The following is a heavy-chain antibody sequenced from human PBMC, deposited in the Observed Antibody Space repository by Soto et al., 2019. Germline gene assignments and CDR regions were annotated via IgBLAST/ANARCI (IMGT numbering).Heavy chain of an antibody. D-gene: IGHD3-3*01. CDR3: AREEYDFWSAYVSSFDY. CDR1: GFTFSSYS. V-gene: IGHV3-21*01. CDR2: ISSSSSYI. Sequence: EVQLVESGGGLVKPGGSLRLSCAASGFTFSSYSMNWVRQAPGKGLEWVSSISSSSSYIYYADSVKGRFTISRDNAKNLLYLQMNSLRAEHTAVYYCAREEYDFWSAYVSSFDYWGQGTLVTVSS. J-gene: IGHJ4*02.